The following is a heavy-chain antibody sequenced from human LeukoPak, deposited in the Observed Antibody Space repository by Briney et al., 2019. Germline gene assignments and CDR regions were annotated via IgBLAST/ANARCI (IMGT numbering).Heavy chain of an antibody. V-gene: IGHV3-23*01. J-gene: IGHJ6*02. D-gene: IGHD5-18*01. CDR1: GFTFSSYA. Sequence: GGSLRLSCAASGFTFSSYAMSWVRQAPGKGLEWVSVISDSGGSTYYADSVKGRFTISRDNAKNTLYLQMNSLRAEDTAVYYCARDAVDTANAVWGQGTTVTVSS. CDR2: ISDSGGST. CDR3: ARDAVDTANAV.